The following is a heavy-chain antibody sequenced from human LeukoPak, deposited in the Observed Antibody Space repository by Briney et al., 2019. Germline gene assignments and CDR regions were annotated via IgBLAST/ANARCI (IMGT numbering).Heavy chain of an antibody. CDR1: GGSISSYY. CDR2: IYYSGST. CDR3: ARAVGATRADY. D-gene: IGHD1-26*01. V-gene: IGHV4-59*01. J-gene: IGHJ4*02. Sequence: SSETLSLTCTVSGGSISSYYWSWIRQPPGKGLEWIGYIYYSGSTNYNPSLKSRVTISVDTSKNQFSLKLSSVTAADTAVYYCARAVGATRADYWGQGTLVTVSS.